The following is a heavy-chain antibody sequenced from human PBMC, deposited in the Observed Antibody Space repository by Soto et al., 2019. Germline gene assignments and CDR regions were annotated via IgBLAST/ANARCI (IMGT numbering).Heavy chain of an antibody. D-gene: IGHD3-10*01. V-gene: IGHV2-5*02. J-gene: IGHJ4*02. CDR1: GFSLTTDGEG. CDR2: IYWDDDE. Sequence: QISLKESGPTLVKPTQTLKLTCSFSGFSLTTDGEGVGWVHQPPGEALEWLALIYWDDDERYSPSLKTRLTITKDPSKNQVVLIMTNMDPVDTATYYCAHSRNLITEDAQVGDFDYWGQGTLVTVSS. CDR3: AHSRNLITEDAQVGDFDY.